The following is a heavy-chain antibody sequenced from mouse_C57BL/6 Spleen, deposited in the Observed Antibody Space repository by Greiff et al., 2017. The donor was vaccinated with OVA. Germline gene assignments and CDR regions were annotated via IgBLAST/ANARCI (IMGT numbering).Heavy chain of an antibody. CDR1: GYTFTSYW. V-gene: IGHV1-61*01. CDR3: ARSSSYGRGYGAMDY. CDR2: IYPYDGET. D-gene: IGHD1-1*01. J-gene: IGHJ4*01. Sequence: QVQLQQPGAELVKPGSSVKLSCKASGYTFTSYWMDWVKQRPGQGLEWIGNIYPYDGETHYNQKFKDKATLTVDKSSSTAYMQLSRLTSEDSAVYSCARSSSYGRGYGAMDYWGQGTSVTVSS.